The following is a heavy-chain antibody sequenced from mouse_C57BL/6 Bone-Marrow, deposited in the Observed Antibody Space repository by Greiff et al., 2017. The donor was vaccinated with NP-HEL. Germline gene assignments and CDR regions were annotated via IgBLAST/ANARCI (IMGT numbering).Heavy chain of an antibody. D-gene: IGHD1-1*01. J-gene: IGHJ2*01. V-gene: IGHV1-53*01. CDR2: INPSNGGT. CDR1: GYNFTSYW. Sequence: QVQLQQPGTELVKPGASVKLSCKASGYNFTSYWMHRVKQRPGQGLEWIGNINPSNGGTNYNEKFKSKATLTVDKSSSTAYMQLSSLTSEDSAVYYCARRGLRSYYFDYWGQGTTLTVSS. CDR3: ARRGLRSYYFDY.